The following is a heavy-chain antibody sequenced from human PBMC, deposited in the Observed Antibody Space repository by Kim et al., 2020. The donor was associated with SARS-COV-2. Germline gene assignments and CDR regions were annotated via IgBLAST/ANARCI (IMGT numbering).Heavy chain of an antibody. CDR3: ASSSWDNYYYYGMDV. CDR1: GGSISSYY. D-gene: IGHD6-13*01. J-gene: IGHJ6*02. V-gene: IGHV4-59*01. CDR2: IYYSGST. Sequence: SETLSLTCTVSGGSISSYYWSWIRQPPGKGLEWIGYIYYSGSTNYNPSLKSRVTISVDTSKNQFSLKLSSVTAADTAVYYCASSSWDNYYYYGMDVWGQGTTVTVSS.